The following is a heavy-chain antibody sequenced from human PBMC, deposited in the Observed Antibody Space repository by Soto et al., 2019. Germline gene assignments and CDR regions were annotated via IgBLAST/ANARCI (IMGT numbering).Heavy chain of an antibody. CDR3: AKAEDNGGNSRPFDS. Sequence: QLQLQESGPGLVKPSQTLSLSCTVSGGSISIINNHWTWIRRHPGKGLEWIGFISHSGSTYYNPSLTSRVTISLDTSKNQFSLTLSSVTAADTAVYFCAKAEDNGGNSRPFDSWGQGTLVTVSS. V-gene: IGHV4-31*03. D-gene: IGHD2-21*02. J-gene: IGHJ4*02. CDR2: ISHSGST. CDR1: GGSISIINNH.